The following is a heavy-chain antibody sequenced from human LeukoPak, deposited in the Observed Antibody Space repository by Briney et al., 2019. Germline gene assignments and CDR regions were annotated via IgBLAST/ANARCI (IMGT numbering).Heavy chain of an antibody. D-gene: IGHD2/OR15-2a*01. CDR2: IYYSGST. Sequence: SETLSLTCTVSGGSISSSSYYWGWIRQPPGKGLEWIGSIYYSGSTYYNPSLKSRVTISVDTSKNQFSLKLSSVTAADTAVYYCARGSRIFQGYFDLWGRGTLVTVSS. J-gene: IGHJ2*01. CDR1: GGSISSSSYY. CDR3: ARGSRIFQGYFDL. V-gene: IGHV4-39*07.